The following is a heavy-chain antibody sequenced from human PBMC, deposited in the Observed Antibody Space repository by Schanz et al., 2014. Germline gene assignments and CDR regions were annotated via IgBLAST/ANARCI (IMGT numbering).Heavy chain of an antibody. J-gene: IGHJ4*02. CDR3: VRDSFFAFDY. CDR2: IRSSSTPI. D-gene: IGHD3-3*01. Sequence: VHLLESGGGLVQPGGSLRLSCAASGFSFSDYYMSWIRQAPGKGPEWVSYIRSSSTPIYYADSVKGRFTISRDNAKNSLYLQMNSLRAEDTAVYYCVRDSFFAFDYWGQGTLVTVSS. CDR1: GFSFSDYY. V-gene: IGHV3-11*04.